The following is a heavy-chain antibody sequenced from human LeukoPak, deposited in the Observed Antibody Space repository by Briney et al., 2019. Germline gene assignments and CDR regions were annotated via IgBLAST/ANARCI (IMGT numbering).Heavy chain of an antibody. J-gene: IGHJ4*02. CDR1: GFTFSSYG. CDR2: ISGGGGST. V-gene: IGHV3-23*01. CDR3: ARDYYTAMGRL. D-gene: IGHD5-18*01. Sequence: GGTLRLSCAASGFTFSSYGMSWVRQAPGKGLEWVSAISGGGGSTYYADSVKGRFTISRDNAKNSLYLQMNSLRAEDTAVYYCARDYYTAMGRLWGQGTLVTVSS.